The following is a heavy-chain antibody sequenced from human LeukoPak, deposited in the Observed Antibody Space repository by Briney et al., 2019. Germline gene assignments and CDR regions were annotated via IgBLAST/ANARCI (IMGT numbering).Heavy chain of an antibody. Sequence: PSETLSLTCTVSGGSISSYYWSWIRQPPGKGLEWIGYIYYSGSTNYNPSLKSRVTISVDTSKNQFSLKLSSVTAADTAVYYCAREMGFWNYEVGGYFDYWGQGTLVTVSS. J-gene: IGHJ4*02. CDR1: GGSISSYY. V-gene: IGHV4-59*01. CDR2: IYYSGST. D-gene: IGHD1-7*01. CDR3: AREMGFWNYEVGGYFDY.